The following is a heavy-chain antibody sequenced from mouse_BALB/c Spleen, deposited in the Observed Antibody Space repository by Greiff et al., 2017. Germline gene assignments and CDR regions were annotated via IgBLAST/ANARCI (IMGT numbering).Heavy chain of an antibody. J-gene: IGHJ2*01. D-gene: IGHD2-1*01. CDR3: ASFGNYRHYFDY. V-gene: IGHV3-6*02. CDR2: ISYDGSN. Sequence: DVKLQESGPGLVKPSQSLSLTCSVTGYSITSGYYWNWIRQFPGNKLEWMGYISYDGSNNYNPSLKNRISFTRDTSKNQFFLKLNSVTTEDTATYYCASFGNYRHYFDYWGQGTTLTVSS. CDR1: GYSITSGYY.